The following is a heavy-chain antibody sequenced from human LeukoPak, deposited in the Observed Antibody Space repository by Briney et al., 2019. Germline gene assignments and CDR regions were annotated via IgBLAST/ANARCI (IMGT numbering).Heavy chain of an antibody. CDR2: ISGSGGST. V-gene: IGHV3-23*01. CDR3: AEEYYYDSSGYYPFDY. CDR1: GFTFSSYG. J-gene: IGHJ4*02. D-gene: IGHD3-22*01. Sequence: QPGGTLRLSCAASGFTFSSYGMSWVRQAPGKGLEWVSAISGSGGSTYYADSVKGRFTISRDNSKNTLYLQMNSLRAEDTAVYYCAEEYYYDSSGYYPFDYWGQGTLVTVSS.